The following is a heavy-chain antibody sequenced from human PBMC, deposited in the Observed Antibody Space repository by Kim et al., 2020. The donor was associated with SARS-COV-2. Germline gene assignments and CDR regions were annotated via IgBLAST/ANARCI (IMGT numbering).Heavy chain of an antibody. Sequence: GGSLRLSCAVSELTFSDHYMDWVRQAPGKGLEWVGRIRNKASSYTTEYAASVKGRFTISRDDSKKSVYLQMNSLKTEDTAFYYCTRVFGSHYDVLTTYWRGAGFYWGQGTLVTVSS. V-gene: IGHV3-72*01. CDR3: TRVFGSHYDVLTTYWRGAGFY. J-gene: IGHJ4*02. CDR2: IRNKASSYTT. CDR1: ELTFSDHY. D-gene: IGHD3-9*01.